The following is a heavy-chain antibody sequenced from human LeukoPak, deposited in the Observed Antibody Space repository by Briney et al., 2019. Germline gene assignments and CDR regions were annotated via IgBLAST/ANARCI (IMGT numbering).Heavy chain of an antibody. CDR1: GGTFSSYA. CDR3: ARGSGRNYYYYYMDV. V-gene: IGHV1-69*05. J-gene: IGHJ6*03. D-gene: IGHD3-10*01. Sequence: GASVKVSCKASGGTFSSYAISWVRQAPGQGLEWMGGIIPIFGTANYAQKFQGRVTITTDESTSTAYMELSSLRSEDTAVYYCARGSGRNYYYYYMDVWAKGPRSPSP. CDR2: IIPIFGTA.